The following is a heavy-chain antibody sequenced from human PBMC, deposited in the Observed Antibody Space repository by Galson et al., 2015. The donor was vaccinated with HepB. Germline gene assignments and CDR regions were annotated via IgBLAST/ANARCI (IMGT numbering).Heavy chain of an antibody. D-gene: IGHD5-18*01. CDR3: ARFPPDTAMVYRDY. CDR1: GFTFSSYS. CDR2: ISSSSSYI. V-gene: IGHV3-21*01. J-gene: IGHJ4*02. Sequence: SLRLSCAASGFTFSSYSMNWVRQAPGKGLEWVSSISSSSSYIYYADSVKGRFTISRDNAKNSLYLQMNSLRAEDTAVYYCARFPPDTAMVYRDYWGQGTLVTVSS.